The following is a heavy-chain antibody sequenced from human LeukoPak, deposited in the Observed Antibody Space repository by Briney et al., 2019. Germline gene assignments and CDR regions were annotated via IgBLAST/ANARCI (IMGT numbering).Heavy chain of an antibody. CDR2: SRDKGNSYTT. D-gene: IGHD3-10*01. CDR1: GFTFSDHY. Sequence: GGSLRLSCAASGFTFSDHYIDWVRQAPGKGLEWVGRSRDKGNSYTTAYAASVRGRFTISRGDSKNSLYLQMNSLKIEDTAVYYCTKLARAPRDFDYWGQGTLVTVSS. J-gene: IGHJ4*01. CDR3: TKLARAPRDFDY. V-gene: IGHV3-72*01.